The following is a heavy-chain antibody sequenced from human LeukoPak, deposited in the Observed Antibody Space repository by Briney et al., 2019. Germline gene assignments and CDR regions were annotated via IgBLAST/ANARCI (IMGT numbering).Heavy chain of an antibody. J-gene: IGHJ5*02. D-gene: IGHD2-15*01. CDR1: GGSFSGYY. Sequence: PSETLSLTCAVYGGSFSGYYWSWVRQAPGKGLEWVANIKQDGSEKYYVDSVKGRFTISRDNAKNSLYLQMNSLRAEDTAVYYCARGDRVVAAPNWFDPWGQGTLVTVSS. CDR2: IKQDGSEK. V-gene: IGHV3-7*01. CDR3: ARGDRVVAAPNWFDP.